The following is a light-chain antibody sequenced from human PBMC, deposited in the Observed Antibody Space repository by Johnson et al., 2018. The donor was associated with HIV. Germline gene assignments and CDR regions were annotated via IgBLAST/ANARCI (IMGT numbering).Light chain of an antibody. CDR1: SSNIGRNY. CDR2: DTN. Sequence: QPVLTQPPSVSAAPGQKVTISCSGSSSNIGRNYVSWYQQLPGTAPTLLIFDTNQRPSGIPDRFSASKSGTSATLGITGLQTGDEADYDCGTWDSSLSAYVFGTGTKVTVL. J-gene: IGLJ1*01. V-gene: IGLV1-51*01. CDR3: GTWDSSLSAYV.